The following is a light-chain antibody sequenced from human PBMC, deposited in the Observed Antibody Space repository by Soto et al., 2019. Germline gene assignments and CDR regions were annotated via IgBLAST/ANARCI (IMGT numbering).Light chain of an antibody. CDR2: GAS. V-gene: IGKV3-20*01. CDR1: QTVTSSY. Sequence: EIVLTQSPGTLSLSPGESATLSCRASQTVTSSYLAWYQQKPGQAPRLLIYGASTRATGIPDRFSGSGSGTDFTLTISRLEPEDFAVYYCQQYGTSFQFTFGPRTKVDIK. CDR3: QQYGTSFQFT. J-gene: IGKJ3*01.